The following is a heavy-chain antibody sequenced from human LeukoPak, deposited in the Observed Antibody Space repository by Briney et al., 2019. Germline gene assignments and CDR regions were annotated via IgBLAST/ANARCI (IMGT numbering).Heavy chain of an antibody. J-gene: IGHJ4*02. D-gene: IGHD3-3*01. CDR3: ALYDFWSGYYTFDY. CDR1: GYTFTGYY. V-gene: IGHV1-2*02. Sequence: ASVKVSCKASGYTFTGYYMHWVRQAPVQGLEWMGWINPNSGGTNYAQKFQGRVTMTRDTSISTAYMELSRLRSDDTAVYYCALYDFWSGYYTFDYWGQGTLVTVSS. CDR2: INPNSGGT.